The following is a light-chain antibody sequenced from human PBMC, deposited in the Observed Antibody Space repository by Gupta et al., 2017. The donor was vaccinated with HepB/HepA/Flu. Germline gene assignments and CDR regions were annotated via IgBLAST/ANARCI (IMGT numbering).Light chain of an antibody. CDR3: QSYDSSLRDVV. CDR2: GNS. V-gene: IGLV1-40*01. J-gene: IGLJ2*01. CDR1: SSNIGAGYD. Sequence: QSVLTQPPSVSGAPGQRVTIYCTGSSSNIGAGYDVHWYQQLPGTAPKLLIYGNSNRPSGVPDRFSGSKSGTSASLAITGLQAEDEADYYCQSYDSSLRDVVFGGGTKLTVL.